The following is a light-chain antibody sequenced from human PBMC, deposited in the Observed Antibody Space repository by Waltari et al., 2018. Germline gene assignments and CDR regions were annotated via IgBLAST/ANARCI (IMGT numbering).Light chain of an antibody. CDR3: QAWDSSRGYV. Sequence: SYEVTQPPSASVSPGQPASITCSGAHLDTKHVYWYQQKAGQSPALVIHQDSKRPSGIPERFSGSNSGNTATLTISGTQALDEADYYCQAWDSSRGYVFGTGTKVTVL. CDR1: HLDTKH. V-gene: IGLV3-1*01. J-gene: IGLJ1*01. CDR2: QDS.